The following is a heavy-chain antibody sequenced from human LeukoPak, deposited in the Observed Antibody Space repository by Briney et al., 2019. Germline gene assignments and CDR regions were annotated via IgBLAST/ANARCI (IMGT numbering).Heavy chain of an antibody. D-gene: IGHD2-15*01. Sequence: ASVKVSCKASGGTFSSYAISWVRQAPGQGLEWMGRIIPILGIANYAQKFQGRVTITADKSTSTAYMELSSLRSEDTAVYYCATTNGVRSGGSLLPYWYFDLWGRGTLVTVSS. J-gene: IGHJ2*01. V-gene: IGHV1-69*04. CDR2: IIPILGIA. CDR1: GGTFSSYA. CDR3: ATTNGVRSGGSLLPYWYFDL.